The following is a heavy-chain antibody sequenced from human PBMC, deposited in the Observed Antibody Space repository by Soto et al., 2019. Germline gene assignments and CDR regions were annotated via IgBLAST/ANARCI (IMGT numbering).Heavy chain of an antibody. CDR1: GFTFSSYA. V-gene: IGHV3-23*01. J-gene: IGHJ4*02. CDR2: ISGSGGTT. D-gene: IGHD2-8*01. CDR3: AKDPRGRTNGVYDY. Sequence: GGSLRLSCAASGFTFSSYAMSWVRQAPGKGLEWVSAISGSGGTTYYADSVKGRFTISRDNSKNTLYLQMNSLRAEDTAVYYCAKDPRGRTNGVYDYWGQGTLVTVSS.